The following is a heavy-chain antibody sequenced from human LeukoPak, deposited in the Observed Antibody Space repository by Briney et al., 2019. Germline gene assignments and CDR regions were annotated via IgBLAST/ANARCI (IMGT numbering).Heavy chain of an antibody. D-gene: IGHD6-13*01. Sequence: ASVKISCKASGYTFTGYYMHWVRQAPGQGLEWMGWINPNSGGTNYAQKFQGRVTMTRDTSISTAYMELSRLRSDDTAVYYCARDTAAAGTNLYYYYYMDVWGKGTTVTVSS. CDR3: ARDTAAAGTNLYYYYYMDV. CDR2: INPNSGGT. CDR1: GYTFTGYY. V-gene: IGHV1-2*02. J-gene: IGHJ6*03.